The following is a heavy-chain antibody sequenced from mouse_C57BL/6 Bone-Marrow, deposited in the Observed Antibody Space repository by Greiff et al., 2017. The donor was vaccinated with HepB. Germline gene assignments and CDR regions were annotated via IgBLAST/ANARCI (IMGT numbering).Heavy chain of an antibody. Sequence: LVESGAELVKPGASVKISCKASGYAFSSYWMNWVKQRPGKGLEWIGQIYPGDGDTNYNGKFKGKATLTADKSSSTAYMQLSSLTSEDSAVYFCARFGAQAWFAYWGQGTLVTVSA. V-gene: IGHV1-80*01. CDR1: GYAFSSYW. D-gene: IGHD3-2*02. CDR3: ARFGAQAWFAY. J-gene: IGHJ3*01. CDR2: IYPGDGDT.